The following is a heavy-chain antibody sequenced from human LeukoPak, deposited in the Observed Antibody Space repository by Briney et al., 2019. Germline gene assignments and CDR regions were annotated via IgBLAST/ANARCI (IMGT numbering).Heavy chain of an antibody. CDR1: GFTFSSYA. D-gene: IGHD3-10*01. J-gene: IGHJ4*02. CDR2: ISSNGGST. V-gene: IGHV3-64*01. Sequence: PGGSLRLSCAASGFTFSSYAMHWVRQAPGKGLEYVSAISSNGGSTYYANSVKGRFTISRDNSKNTLYLQMGSLRAEDMAVYYCARVVGPLLWGSFEYWGQGTLVTVSS. CDR3: ARVVGPLLWGSFEY.